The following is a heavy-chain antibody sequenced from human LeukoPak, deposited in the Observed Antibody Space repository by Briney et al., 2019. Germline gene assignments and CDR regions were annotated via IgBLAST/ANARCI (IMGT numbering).Heavy chain of an antibody. V-gene: IGHV3-30-3*01. Sequence: GGSLRLSCAASGFTFSSYAMHWVRQAPGKGLEWVAVISYDGSNKYYADSVKGRFTISRDNSKNTPYLQMNSLRAEDTAVYYCARDERSYFPPSAFDIWGQGTMVTVSS. CDR1: GFTFSSYA. CDR2: ISYDGSNK. CDR3: ARDERSYFPPSAFDI. D-gene: IGHD1-26*01. J-gene: IGHJ3*02.